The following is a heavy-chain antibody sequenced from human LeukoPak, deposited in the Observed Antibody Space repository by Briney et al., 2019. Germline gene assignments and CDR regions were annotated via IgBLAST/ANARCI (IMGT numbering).Heavy chain of an antibody. CDR1: GGSISSYY. CDR2: IYYSGST. J-gene: IGHJ4*02. D-gene: IGHD3-22*01. V-gene: IGHV4-59*12. Sequence: SETLSLTCTVSGGSISSYYWSWIRQPPGKGLEWIGYIYYSGSTNYNPSLKSRVTISLDTSKNQFSLKLTSVTAADTAVYYCARDHYYDSSVAYWGQGTLVTVSS. CDR3: ARDHYYDSSVAY.